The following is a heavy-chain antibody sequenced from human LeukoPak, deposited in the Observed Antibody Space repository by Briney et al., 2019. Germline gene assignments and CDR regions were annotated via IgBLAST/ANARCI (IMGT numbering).Heavy chain of an antibody. CDR1: GDSISINYN. V-gene: IGHV4-39*01. Sequence: SQTLSLTCTVSGDSISINYNWGWIRQPPGKGLEWLGSIFYSGATYYSPSLKRRVTISVDTSKNKFSLKLSSMTAADTAVYYCVRHRQWLLYPDYWGQGTLVTVSS. J-gene: IGHJ4*02. CDR3: VRHRQWLLYPDY. D-gene: IGHD3-3*01. CDR2: IFYSGAT.